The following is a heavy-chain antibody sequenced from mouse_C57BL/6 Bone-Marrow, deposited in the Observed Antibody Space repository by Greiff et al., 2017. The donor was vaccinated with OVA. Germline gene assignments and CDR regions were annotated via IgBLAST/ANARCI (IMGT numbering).Heavy chain of an antibody. D-gene: IGHD1-1*01. CDR1: GYTFTSYG. J-gene: IGHJ1*03. Sequence: QVQLQQSGAELARPGASVKLSCKASGYTFTSYGISWVKQRTGQGLEWIGEIYPRSGNTYYNEKFKGKATLTADKSSSTAYMELRSLTSEDSAVYFCARGLIVAYWYFDVWGTGTTVTVSS. V-gene: IGHV1-81*01. CDR3: ARGLIVAYWYFDV. CDR2: IYPRSGNT.